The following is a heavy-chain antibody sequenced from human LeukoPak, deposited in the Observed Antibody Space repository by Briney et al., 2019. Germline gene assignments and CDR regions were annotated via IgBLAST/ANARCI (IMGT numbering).Heavy chain of an antibody. Sequence: GGSLRLSCAASGFIFSSYWMHWVRQAPGKGLVWVSHINNDGSSTNYADSVKGRFTISRDNAKNTQYLQMNSLRAEDTAIYYCATSRTFDYWGQGTLVTVSS. CDR3: ATSRTFDY. V-gene: IGHV3-74*01. CDR2: INNDGSST. CDR1: GFIFSSYW. J-gene: IGHJ4*02. D-gene: IGHD2-2*01.